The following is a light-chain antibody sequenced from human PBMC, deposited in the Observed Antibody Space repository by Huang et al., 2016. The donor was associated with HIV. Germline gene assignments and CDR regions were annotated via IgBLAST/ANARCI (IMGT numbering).Light chain of an antibody. J-gene: IGKJ1*01. CDR2: TTS. CDR3: QQYYGTPT. Sequence: DIQMTQSPSSLSPSVGDRVTITCRASQAISNSLAWYQQKPGKAPKLLLHTTSRLEDGVPSRFSGSGSGADYTLTISSLQPEDFATYYCQQYYGTPTFGQGTRVEI. V-gene: IGKV1-NL1*01. CDR1: QAISNS.